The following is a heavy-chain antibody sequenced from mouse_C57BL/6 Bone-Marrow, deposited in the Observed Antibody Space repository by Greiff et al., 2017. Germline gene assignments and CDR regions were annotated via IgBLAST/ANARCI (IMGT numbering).Heavy chain of an antibody. CDR2: IDPEDGET. D-gene: IGHD1-1*01. Sequence: VQLQQSGAELVKPGASVKLSCTASGFNIKDYYIHWVKQRTEQGLEWIGRIDPEDGETKYAPKFQDKATITADKSSNTAYLQLSSLTSEDTAVYYCTRSLFYYGTNYWGQGTTLTVSS. CDR3: TRSLFYYGTNY. J-gene: IGHJ2*01. CDR1: GFNIKDYY. V-gene: IGHV14-2*01.